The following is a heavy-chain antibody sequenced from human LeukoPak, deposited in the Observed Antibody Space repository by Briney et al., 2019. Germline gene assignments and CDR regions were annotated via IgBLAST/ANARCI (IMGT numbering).Heavy chain of an antibody. CDR2: ISGSGGST. V-gene: IGHV3-23*01. CDR1: GFTVSSNS. Sequence: GRSLRLSCTVSGFTVSSNSMSWVRQAPGKGLEWVSAISGSGGSTYYADSVKGRFTISRDNSKNTLYLQMNSLRAEDTAVYYCAKSTSSSWYYMDVWGKGTTVTISS. CDR3: AKSTSSSWYYMDV. D-gene: IGHD6-13*01. J-gene: IGHJ6*03.